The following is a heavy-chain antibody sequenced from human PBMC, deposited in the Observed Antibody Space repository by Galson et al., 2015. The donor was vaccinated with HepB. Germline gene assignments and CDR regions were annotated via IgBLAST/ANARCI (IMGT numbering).Heavy chain of an antibody. J-gene: IGHJ6*02. CDR3: ARIPAPVGFHGMDV. Sequence: QSGAEVKKPGESLKISCQGSGYDFTGSWIGWVRQVPGTGLEWMGIIFPGDSDTRYSPSVQGQVTITADMSSTTAYLHWNSLKTSDTGKYFCARIPAPVGFHGMDVWGQGTTVTVSS. D-gene: IGHD3-10*01. CDR1: GYDFTGSW. V-gene: IGHV5-51*01. CDR2: IFPGDSDT.